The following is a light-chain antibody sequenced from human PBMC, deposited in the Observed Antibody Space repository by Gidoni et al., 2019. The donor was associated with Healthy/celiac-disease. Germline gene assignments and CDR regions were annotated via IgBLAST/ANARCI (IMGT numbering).Light chain of an antibody. J-gene: IGKJ3*01. CDR2: DAS. CDR3: QQRSNWSFT. Sequence: IVLTQSPATLSLSPGERATLSCRASQSVSSYLAWYQQKPGQAPRLLIYDASNRATGIPARCSGSGSGTDFTLTISSLEPEDFAVYYCQQRSNWSFTFGPGTKVDIK. CDR1: QSVSSY. V-gene: IGKV3-11*01.